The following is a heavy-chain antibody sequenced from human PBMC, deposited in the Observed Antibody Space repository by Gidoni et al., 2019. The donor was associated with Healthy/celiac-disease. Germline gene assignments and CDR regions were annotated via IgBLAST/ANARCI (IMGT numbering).Heavy chain of an antibody. CDR3: ARESSMATEMATSPHDAFDI. V-gene: IGHV1-69*08. CDR1: GGTFSSYT. Sequence: QVQLVQSGAEVKKPGSSVKVSCKASGGTFSSYTISWVRQAPGQGLEWMGRIIPILGIANYAQKFQGRVTITADKSTSTAYMELSSLRSEDTAVYYCARESSMATEMATSPHDAFDIWGQGTMVTVSS. D-gene: IGHD5-12*01. CDR2: IIPILGIA. J-gene: IGHJ3*02.